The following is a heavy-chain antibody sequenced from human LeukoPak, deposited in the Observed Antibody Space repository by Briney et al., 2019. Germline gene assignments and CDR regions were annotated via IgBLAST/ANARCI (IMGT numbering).Heavy chain of an antibody. D-gene: IGHD6-19*01. Sequence: EASVKVSCKASGYTFTSYGISWVRQAPGQGLEWMGWISAYNGNTNYAQKLQGRVTMTTDTSTSTAYMELRGLRSDDTAVYYCARDRAWLVTYYYYGMDVWGQGTTVTVSS. CDR2: ISAYNGNT. V-gene: IGHV1-18*01. J-gene: IGHJ6*02. CDR1: GYTFTSYG. CDR3: ARDRAWLVTYYYYGMDV.